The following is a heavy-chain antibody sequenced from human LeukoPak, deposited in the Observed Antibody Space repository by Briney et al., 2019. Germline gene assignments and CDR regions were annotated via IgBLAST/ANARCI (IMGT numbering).Heavy chain of an antibody. Sequence: GGSLRLSCAASGFTFSDYYMSWIRQAPGKGLEWVSYISSSGSTIYYADSVKGRFTISRDNAKNSLYLQMNSLRAEDTAVYYCASLRNSGYYAPLDYWGQGTLVTVSS. J-gene: IGHJ4*02. V-gene: IGHV3-11*01. D-gene: IGHD3-22*01. CDR1: GFTFSDYY. CDR3: ASLRNSGYYAPLDY. CDR2: ISSSGSTI.